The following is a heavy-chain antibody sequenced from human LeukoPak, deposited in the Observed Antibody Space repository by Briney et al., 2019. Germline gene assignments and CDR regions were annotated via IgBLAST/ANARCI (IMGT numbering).Heavy chain of an antibody. Sequence: PGGSLRRSCAASGFAFSSYAMGWVRQAPGKGLEWVSSISGSTSSTYYADSVKGRFTISRDNSKTTLYLQMNSLRAEDTAVYYCARNVDLDYWGQGTLVTVSS. CDR3: ARNVDLDY. V-gene: IGHV3-23*01. D-gene: IGHD1-1*01. J-gene: IGHJ4*02. CDR1: GFAFSSYA. CDR2: ISGSTSST.